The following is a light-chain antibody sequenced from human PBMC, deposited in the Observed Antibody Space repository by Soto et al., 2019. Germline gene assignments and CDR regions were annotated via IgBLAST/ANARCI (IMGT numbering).Light chain of an antibody. CDR2: EDI. J-gene: IGLJ1*01. Sequence: QAVVTQPASVSGSPGQSITITCTGTSDDVGSYDLVSWYQQHPGKAPKLMIYEDIKRPSGISDRFSGSKSGNTASLAISGLQAEDEADYYCCSYARGSTSVFGTGTKVTVL. CDR3: CSYARGSTSV. CDR1: SDDVGSYDL. V-gene: IGLV2-23*01.